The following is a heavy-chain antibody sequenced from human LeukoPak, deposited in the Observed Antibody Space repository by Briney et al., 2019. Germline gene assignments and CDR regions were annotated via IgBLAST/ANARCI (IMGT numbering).Heavy chain of an antibody. CDR3: AKERGQPLTWHDAFDI. CDR2: ISGSGNTT. CDR1: GFTFSSYA. V-gene: IGHV3-23*01. Sequence: GGSLRLSCAASGFTFSSYAMSWVRQAPGKGLEWVSAISGSGNTTYYADSVKGRFTISRDNSKNTLYLRINSLRAEDTAVYYCAKERGQPLTWHDAFDIWGQGTMVTVSS. D-gene: IGHD4/OR15-4a*01. J-gene: IGHJ3*02.